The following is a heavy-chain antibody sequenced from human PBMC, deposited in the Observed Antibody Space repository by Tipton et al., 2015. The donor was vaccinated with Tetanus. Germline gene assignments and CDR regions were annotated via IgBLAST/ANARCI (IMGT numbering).Heavy chain of an antibody. CDR2: INPDSGGT. CDR1: GYTLTKYG. J-gene: IGHJ4*02. CDR3: ARDSYVTGTTSHFDF. D-gene: IGHD1-7*01. V-gene: IGHV1-2*02. Sequence: QVQLVQSGAEVREPGASVKDSCKDFGYTLTKYGIHWVRQATGQGLEWLGWINPDSGGTKYTQNFQGRVTMTRDKPTTTVYLELTSLKSYYTAVYYCARDSYVTGTTSHFDFWGQGSLVNVSS.